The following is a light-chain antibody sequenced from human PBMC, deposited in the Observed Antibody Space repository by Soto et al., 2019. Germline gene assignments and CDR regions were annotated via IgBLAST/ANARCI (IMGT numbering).Light chain of an antibody. J-gene: IGLJ2*01. Sequence: QSALTQPASVSGSPGQSITISCTGTSSDVGSYNLVSWYQHHPGKAPKLIIYKGSKRPSGVSNRFFGSKSGNTASLTISGLQAEDEADYYCYSYAGSSTLAFGGGTQLTVL. CDR2: KGS. V-gene: IGLV2-23*01. CDR1: SSDVGSYNL. CDR3: YSYAGSSTLA.